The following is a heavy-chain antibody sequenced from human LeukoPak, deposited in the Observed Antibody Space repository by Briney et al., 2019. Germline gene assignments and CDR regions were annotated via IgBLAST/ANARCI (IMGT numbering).Heavy chain of an antibody. D-gene: IGHD4-17*01. CDR1: GFTFSGSA. CDR3: TRRLRTTVNDY. V-gene: IGHV3-73*01. J-gene: IGHJ4*02. Sequence: QPGGSLRLSCAASGFTFSGSAMHWVRQSPGKGLEWVGRIRSKANDHATTYAASVRGRFTISRDDSKNTAYLQMNSLKTEDTAVYYCTRRLRTTVNDYWGQGTLVTVSS. CDR2: IRSKANDHAT.